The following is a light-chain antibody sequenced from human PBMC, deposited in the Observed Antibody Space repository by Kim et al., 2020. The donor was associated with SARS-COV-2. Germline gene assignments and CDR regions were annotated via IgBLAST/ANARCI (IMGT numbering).Light chain of an antibody. CDR3: QHYTSWPLA. Sequence: VAEGDRATRACRASQSVGNDVDWYQQKLGQAPRILIYSASNRATDIPARFSGSGSGTEFTLTISSLQSEDFAVYYCQHYTSWPLALGQGTKVEIK. CDR1: QSVGND. J-gene: IGKJ1*01. V-gene: IGKV3-15*01. CDR2: SAS.